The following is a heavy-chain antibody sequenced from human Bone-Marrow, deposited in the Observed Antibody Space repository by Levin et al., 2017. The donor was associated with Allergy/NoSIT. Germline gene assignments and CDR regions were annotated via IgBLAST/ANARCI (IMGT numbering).Heavy chain of an antibody. CDR3: ARGVYSSGRCDVLDM. Sequence: HWVRQAPGKGLEWVAAISYDVSSTYYAHSVKGRFTISRDNPKNMPWLQMNNLRIEDTAVYHCARGVYSSGRCDVLDMWGQGTMVTVSS. J-gene: IGHJ3*02. D-gene: IGHD6-19*01. V-gene: IGHV3-30*04. CDR2: ISYDVSST.